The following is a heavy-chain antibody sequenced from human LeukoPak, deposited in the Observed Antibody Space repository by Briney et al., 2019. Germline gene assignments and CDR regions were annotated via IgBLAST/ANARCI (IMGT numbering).Heavy chain of an antibody. CDR2: INPNSGGT. D-gene: IGHD3-10*01. V-gene: IGHV1-2*02. CDR3: ARDDVGEQAKLFDY. CDR1: GYTFTGYY. J-gene: IGHJ4*02. Sequence: ASVKVSCKASGYTFTGYYMHWVRQAPGQGLEWMGWINPNSGGTNYAQKFQGRVTMTRDTSISTAYMELSRLRSDDTAVYYCARDDVGEQAKLFDYWGQGTLVTVSS.